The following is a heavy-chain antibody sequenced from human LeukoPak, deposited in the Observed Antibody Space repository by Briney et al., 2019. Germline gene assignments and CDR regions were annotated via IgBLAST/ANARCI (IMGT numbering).Heavy chain of an antibody. J-gene: IGHJ5*02. CDR2: INHSGST. Sequence: PSETLSLTCAVYGGSFSGYYWSWIRQPPGKGLEWIGEINHSGSTNYNPSLKSRVTISVDTSKNQFSLKLSSVTAADTAVYYCARQGRRLAADGRKHIFDPMCPGTLVHVSS. CDR3: ARQGRRLAADGRKHIFDP. V-gene: IGHV4-34*01. CDR1: GGSFSGYY.